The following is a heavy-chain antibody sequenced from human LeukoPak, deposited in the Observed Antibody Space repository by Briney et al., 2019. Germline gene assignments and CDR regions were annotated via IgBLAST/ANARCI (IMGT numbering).Heavy chain of an antibody. CDR1: GASISSSNW. CDR2: IYHSGST. CDR3: GGDQNSSGCGD. Sequence: SETLSLTCAVSGASISSSNWWSWVRQSPEKGLEWIGEIYHSGSTNYNPSLKSRVTMSVDKSKNQFSLNLNSVTAADTAIYYCGGDQNSSGCGDWGQGTLVTVSS. J-gene: IGHJ1*01. V-gene: IGHV4-4*02. D-gene: IGHD6-19*01.